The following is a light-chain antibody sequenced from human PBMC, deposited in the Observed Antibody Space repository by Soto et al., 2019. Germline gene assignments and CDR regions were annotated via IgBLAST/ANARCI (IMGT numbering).Light chain of an antibody. Sequence: QSVLTQPSLVSAAPGQKVTISCSGSSSNIENNYVSWYQQFPGTASKLLIYDNNKRPSGIPDRFSGSKSGTSATLGIAGLQTGDEADYYCGTWDSSLSAGVFGGGTKLTVL. CDR1: SSNIENNY. J-gene: IGLJ2*01. V-gene: IGLV1-51*01. CDR2: DNN. CDR3: GTWDSSLSAGV.